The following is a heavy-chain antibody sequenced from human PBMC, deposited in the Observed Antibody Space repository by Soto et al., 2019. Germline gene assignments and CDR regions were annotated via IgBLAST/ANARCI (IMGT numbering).Heavy chain of an antibody. CDR2: INAGNGNT. V-gene: IGHV1-3*01. J-gene: IGHJ4*02. CDR3: ARVLRVGATGGLGY. D-gene: IGHD1-26*01. Sequence: VSVKVSCKASGYTFTSYAMHWVRQAPGQRLEWMGWINAGNGNTKYSQKFQGRVTITRDTSASTAYMELSSLRSEDTAVYYCARVLRVGATGGLGYWGQGTLVTVSS. CDR1: GYTFTSYA.